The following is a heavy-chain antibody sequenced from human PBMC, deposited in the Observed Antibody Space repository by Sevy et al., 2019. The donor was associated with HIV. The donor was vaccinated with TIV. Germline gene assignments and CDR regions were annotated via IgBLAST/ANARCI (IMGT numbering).Heavy chain of an antibody. CDR2: MNPKSADT. V-gene: IGHV1-8*02. J-gene: IGHJ4*02. CDR1: GYTFINND. Sequence: ASVKVSCKASGYTFINNDIIWVQQATGQGLEWMGGMNPKSADTGYAQRFQDRVTLTKDTSSSTAYMELRSLTSDDTAVYYCARVSPCGGDCYYFDFWGQGTLVTVSS. D-gene: IGHD2-21*02. CDR3: ARVSPCGGDCYYFDF.